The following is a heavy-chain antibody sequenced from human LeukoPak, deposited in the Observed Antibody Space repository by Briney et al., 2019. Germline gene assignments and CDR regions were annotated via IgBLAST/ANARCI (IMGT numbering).Heavy chain of an antibody. CDR1: GLTVSNNY. CDR2: LYVDGST. CDR3: ARDVSSRHLDY. V-gene: IGHV3-66*01. J-gene: IGHJ4*02. D-gene: IGHD2/OR15-2a*01. Sequence: GGSLRLSCAASGLTVSNNYISWVRQAPGKGLEWVSVLYVDGSTYYADSVKGRFTISRDNAKNMMYLQMNSLRADDTAVYCCARDVSSRHLDYWGQGTLVTVSS.